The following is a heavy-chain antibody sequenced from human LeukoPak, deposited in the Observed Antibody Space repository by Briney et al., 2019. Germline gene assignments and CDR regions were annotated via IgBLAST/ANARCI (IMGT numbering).Heavy chain of an antibody. CDR1: GFTFSSYA. CDR3: TRDPTQYLRYGYFDY. J-gene: IGHJ4*02. Sequence: GGSLRLSCAASGFTFSSYAMSWVRQAPGKGLEWVSAISGSGGSTYYADSVKGRFTISRDNAKNSLYLQMSSLRAEDTAVYYCTRDPTQYLRYGYFDYWGQGTLVTVSS. V-gene: IGHV3-23*01. D-gene: IGHD4-11*01. CDR2: ISGSGGST.